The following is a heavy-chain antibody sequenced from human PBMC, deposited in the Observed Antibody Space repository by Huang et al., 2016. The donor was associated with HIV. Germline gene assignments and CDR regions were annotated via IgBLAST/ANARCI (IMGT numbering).Heavy chain of an antibody. J-gene: IGHJ4*02. V-gene: IGHV3-53*01. Sequence: EVQLVESGGGLIQPGGSLRLSCAASGFSVSDNYMTWVRQAPGKGLEWVSDLFSVGATYYADSVKGRFTISRDKSKNTLLLQMNSLRAEGTAVYYCARGEWFGELTLDYWGQGTLVTVSS. D-gene: IGHD3-10*01. CDR1: GFSVSDNY. CDR3: ARGEWFGELTLDY. CDR2: LFSVGAT.